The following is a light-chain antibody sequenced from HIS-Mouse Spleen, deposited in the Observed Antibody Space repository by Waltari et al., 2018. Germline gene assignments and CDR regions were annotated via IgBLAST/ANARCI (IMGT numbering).Light chain of an antibody. CDR1: VLAKKY. CDR3: YSAADNSGV. Sequence: SYELTQPSSVSVSPGQTARITCSGDVLAKKYARGFQPKPGQAPVLGIYKARERPSGMPERFSGSRSGTTVTLTISGAQVEDEADYYCYSAADNSGVFGGGTKLTVL. V-gene: IGLV3-27*01. J-gene: IGLJ2*01. CDR2: KAR.